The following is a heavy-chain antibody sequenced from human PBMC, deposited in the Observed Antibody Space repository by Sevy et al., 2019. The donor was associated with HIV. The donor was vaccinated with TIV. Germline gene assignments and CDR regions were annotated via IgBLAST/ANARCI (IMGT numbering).Heavy chain of an antibody. D-gene: IGHD6-6*01. CDR2: IKSKTDGGTT. Sequence: WGSLRLSCAASGFTFSNAWMSWVRQAPGKGLEWVGRIKSKTDGGTTDYAAPVKGRFTISRDDSKNTLYLQMNSLKTEDTAVYYCTTQTPYSSSLARDYWGQGTLVTVSS. J-gene: IGHJ4*02. V-gene: IGHV3-15*01. CDR3: TTQTPYSSSLARDY. CDR1: GFTFSNAW.